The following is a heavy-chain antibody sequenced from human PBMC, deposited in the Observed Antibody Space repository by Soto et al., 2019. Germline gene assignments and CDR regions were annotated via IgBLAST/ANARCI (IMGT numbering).Heavy chain of an antibody. CDR3: VKGPLFGLGGVIVLKHTQAHY. Sequence: PGGSLRLSCAASGFTFSSYSMNWVRQAPGKGLEWVSYISSSSSTIYYADSVKGRFTISRDNAKNSLYLQMSSLRAEDTAVYYCVKGPLFGLGGVIVLKHTQAHYWGQGTLVTVSS. J-gene: IGHJ4*02. CDR1: GFTFSSYS. CDR2: ISSSSSTI. D-gene: IGHD3-16*01. V-gene: IGHV3-48*01.